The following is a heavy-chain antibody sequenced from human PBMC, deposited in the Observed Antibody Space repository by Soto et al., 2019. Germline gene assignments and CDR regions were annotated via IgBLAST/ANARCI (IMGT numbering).Heavy chain of an antibody. CDR2: IYYSGST. CDR3: ARRIRPGYEYYYYMDV. J-gene: IGHJ6*03. V-gene: IGHV4-39*01. Sequence: QLQLQESGPGLVKPSETLSLTCTVSGGSISSSSYYWGWIRQPPGKGLEWLGSIYYSGSTYYNPSLKSRVTISVDTSKNQFSLKLSSVTAADTAVYYCARRIRPGYEYYYYMDVWGKGTTVTVSS. CDR1: GGSISSSSYY.